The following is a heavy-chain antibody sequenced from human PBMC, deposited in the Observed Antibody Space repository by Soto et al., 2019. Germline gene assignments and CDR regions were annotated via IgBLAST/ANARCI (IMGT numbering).Heavy chain of an antibody. Sequence: ASVKVSCKSSGYRLETYAMNWVRQAPGQGLEWMGWTSSYNTDTFYADKFQDRVTMTTDTSTGTAYMELRSLSSDDTAVYYCARGHGVIIGAMDVWGQGTAVTVSS. CDR2: TSSYNTDT. CDR3: ARGHGVIIGAMDV. CDR1: GYRLETYA. D-gene: IGHD3-3*01. V-gene: IGHV1-18*01. J-gene: IGHJ6*02.